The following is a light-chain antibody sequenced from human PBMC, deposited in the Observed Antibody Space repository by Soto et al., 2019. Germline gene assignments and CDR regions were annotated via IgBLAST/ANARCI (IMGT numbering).Light chain of an antibody. CDR1: QYISSY. J-gene: IGKJ1*01. V-gene: IGKV1-9*01. Sequence: DIQLTQSPSFLSASVGDRVTISCRASQYISSYLAWYQQRPGKVPRFLTHSASTLQSGVPSSFSATGSGTTFTLTISSLQPEDIATYYCQQLNRFPRPFGQGTKVEV. CDR3: QQLNRFPRP. CDR2: SAS.